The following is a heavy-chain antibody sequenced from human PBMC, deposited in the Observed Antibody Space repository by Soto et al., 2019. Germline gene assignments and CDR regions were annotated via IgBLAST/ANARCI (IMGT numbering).Heavy chain of an antibody. V-gene: IGHV3-30*18. J-gene: IGHJ4*02. Sequence: QSGGSLRLSCAASGFTFSSYGMHWVRQAPGKGLEWVAVISYDGSNKYYADSVKGRFTISRDNSKNTLYLQMNSLRAEDTAVYYCAKDLVPQQLVLYQIDYWGQGTLVTVSS. D-gene: IGHD6-13*01. CDR1: GFTFSSYG. CDR2: ISYDGSNK. CDR3: AKDLVPQQLVLYQIDY.